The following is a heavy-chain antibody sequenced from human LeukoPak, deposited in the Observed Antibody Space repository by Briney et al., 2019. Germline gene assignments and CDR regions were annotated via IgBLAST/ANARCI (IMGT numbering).Heavy chain of an antibody. CDR1: GFTFNIYS. Sequence: PGGSLRLSCAASGFTFNIYSMNWVRQAPGKGLEWVAFIRYDGNNKYQPDSVKGRFTISRDNSKNTLYLQMNSLRAEDTAVYYCAKDRTMFSGDDAFDIWGQGTMVTVPS. D-gene: IGHD3-10*02. CDR2: IRYDGNNK. J-gene: IGHJ3*02. CDR3: AKDRTMFSGDDAFDI. V-gene: IGHV3-30*02.